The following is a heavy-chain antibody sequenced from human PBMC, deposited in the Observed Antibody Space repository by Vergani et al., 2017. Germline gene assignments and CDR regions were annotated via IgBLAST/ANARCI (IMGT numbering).Heavy chain of an antibody. J-gene: IGHJ4*02. CDR1: GGSISSGDYY. Sequence: QVQLQESGPGLVKPSQTLSLTCTVSGGSISSGDYYWSWIRQPPGKGLEWIGYIYYSGSTYYNPSLTSRVTISLDTSKNQFSLKLSSVTAADTAGYYCARAYGDYGGFDYWGQGTLVTVSS. D-gene: IGHD4-17*01. CDR3: ARAYGDYGGFDY. CDR2: IYYSGST. V-gene: IGHV4-30-4*01.